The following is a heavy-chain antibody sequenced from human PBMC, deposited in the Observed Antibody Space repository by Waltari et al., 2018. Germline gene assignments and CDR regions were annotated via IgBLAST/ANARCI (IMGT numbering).Heavy chain of an antibody. D-gene: IGHD2-8*02. V-gene: IGHV3-30*04. CDR2: MAFDGSHK. Sequence: QVQVVESGGGVVQHGRSLRLSCEASGFPFSNFAMHWVRQAPGRGLEWVAVMAFDGSHKYYVDSVKGRFTISRDNSKNTLYLQMNSLRTEDTAMYYCVRDHGGSTGFPYWGQGTLVTVSS. CDR1: GFPFSNFA. J-gene: IGHJ4*02. CDR3: VRDHGGSTGFPY.